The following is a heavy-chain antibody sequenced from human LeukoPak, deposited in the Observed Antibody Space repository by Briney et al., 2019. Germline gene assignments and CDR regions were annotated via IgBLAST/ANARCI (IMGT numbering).Heavy chain of an antibody. CDR3: ARDSDTSGYYPLVDY. J-gene: IGHJ4*02. CDR1: GYTFTSYY. Sequence: GASVKVSCKASGYTFTSYYMHWVRQAPGQGLEWMGIINPSGGRTTYAQKIQGRVTMTRDTSTSTVYMELSGLRSEDTAVYYRARDSDTSGYYPLVDYWGQGTLVTVSS. D-gene: IGHD3-22*01. CDR2: INPSGGRT. V-gene: IGHV1-46*01.